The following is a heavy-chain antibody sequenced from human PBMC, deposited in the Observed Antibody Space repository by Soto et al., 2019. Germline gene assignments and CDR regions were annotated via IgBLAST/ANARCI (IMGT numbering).Heavy chain of an antibody. CDR1: GDSLSSNSAA. J-gene: IGHJ5*02. D-gene: IGHD2-2*02. CDR3: AREGALIPVWFDP. CDR2: TYYRSKWYN. V-gene: IGHV6-1*01. Sequence: SHPLSLTFAISGDSLSSNSAAWNWIRQSPSRGLEWLGRTYYRSKWYNDYALSVKSRITVTPDTSKNQFSLQLNSLRDEDTAVYYCAREGALIPVWFDPWGQGTLVTVSS.